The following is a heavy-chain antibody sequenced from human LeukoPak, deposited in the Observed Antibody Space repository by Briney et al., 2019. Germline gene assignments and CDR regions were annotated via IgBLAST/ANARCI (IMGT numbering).Heavy chain of an antibody. CDR2: ITSSSSTM. Sequence: GGSLRLSCAASGFSFSSYSMNWVRQAPGKGLEWVSYITSSSSTMYYADSVKGRFTISRDNAKNSLYLQMNSLRAEDTAVYYCASAPPRYRQGYYFDYGAQGTLVRVSS. J-gene: IGHJ4*02. D-gene: IGHD1-1*01. CDR3: ASAPPRYRQGYYFDY. CDR1: GFSFSSYS. V-gene: IGHV3-48*04.